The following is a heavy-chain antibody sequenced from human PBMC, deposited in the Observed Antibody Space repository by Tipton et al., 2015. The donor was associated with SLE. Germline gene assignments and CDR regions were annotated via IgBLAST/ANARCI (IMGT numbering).Heavy chain of an antibody. Sequence: TLSLTCTVSGGSITSSPYYWGWTRQPPGKGLEWIGSIYYSGSTYYNPSLKSRVSISVDTSKNQFSLKLSSVTAEDTAVYYCARLLEHFDYWGQGTLVTVSS. V-gene: IGHV4-39*07. CDR3: ARLLEHFDY. J-gene: IGHJ4*02. CDR1: GGSITSSPYY. CDR2: IYYSGST.